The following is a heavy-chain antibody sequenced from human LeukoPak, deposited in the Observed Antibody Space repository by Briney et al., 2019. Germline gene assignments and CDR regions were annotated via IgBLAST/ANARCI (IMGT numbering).Heavy chain of an antibody. CDR2: IWSDGTNQ. V-gene: IGHV3-33*06. D-gene: IGHD4-11*01. J-gene: IGHJ4*02. CDR3: AKDAQRGFDYSNSLEY. CDR1: KFTFSHYG. Sequence: PGRSLRLSCAASKFTFSHYGMHWVRQAPGKGLQWVAVIWSDGTNQYYADSVKGRFTISRDNSNKMVYLQMNSLRADDTGVYYCAKDAQRGFDYSNSLEYWGQGAPVIVSS.